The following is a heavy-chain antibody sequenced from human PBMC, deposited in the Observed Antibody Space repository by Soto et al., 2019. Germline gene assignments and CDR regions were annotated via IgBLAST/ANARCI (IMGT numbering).Heavy chain of an antibody. CDR1: GGSISSGGYY. J-gene: IGHJ5*02. D-gene: IGHD2-21*02. Sequence: SETLSLTCTVSGGSISSGGYYWSWIRQHPGKGLEWIGYIYYSGSTYYNPSLKSRVTISVDTSKNQFSLKLSSVTAADTAVYYCARGGTVVTPFGRPKNWFDPWGQGTLLTVSS. CDR2: IYYSGST. CDR3: ARGGTVVTPFGRPKNWFDP. V-gene: IGHV4-31*03.